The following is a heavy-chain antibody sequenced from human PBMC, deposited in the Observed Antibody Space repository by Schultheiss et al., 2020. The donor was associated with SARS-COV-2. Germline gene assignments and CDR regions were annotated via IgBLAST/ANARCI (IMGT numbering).Heavy chain of an antibody. CDR1: GFIFRNNV. CDR2: ISGSGGST. V-gene: IGHV3-23*01. D-gene: IGHD4-17*01. Sequence: GESLKISCAASGFIFRNNVMNWVRQAPGKGLEWVSAISGSGGSTYYADSVKGRFTISRDNSKNTLYLQMNSLRAEDTAVYYCARRPYGQSDYWGQGTLVTVSS. J-gene: IGHJ4*02. CDR3: ARRPYGQSDY.